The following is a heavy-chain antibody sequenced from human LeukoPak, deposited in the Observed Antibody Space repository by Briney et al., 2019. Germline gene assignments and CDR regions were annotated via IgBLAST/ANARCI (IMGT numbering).Heavy chain of an antibody. CDR2: ISSNGDNT. D-gene: IGHD2-15*01. CDR1: GFPFNTYA. V-gene: IGHV3-64D*06. CDR3: TRDSALLGVAFDL. J-gene: IGHJ3*01. Sequence: GGSLRLSCSASGFPFNTYAIHWVRQAPGKGLEYVAGISSNGDNTDFADSAKGRFTISRDNSKSTLFLQMNSLRAEDTAVYFCTRDSALLGVAFDLWGEGTVVTVSS.